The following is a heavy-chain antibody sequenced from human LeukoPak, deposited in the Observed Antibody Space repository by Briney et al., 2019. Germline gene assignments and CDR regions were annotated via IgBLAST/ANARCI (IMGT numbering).Heavy chain of an antibody. V-gene: IGHV4-59*01. CDR2: IYYSGST. J-gene: IGHJ5*02. D-gene: IGHD6-6*01. CDR3: AREQQLAAADWFDP. Sequence: SETLSLTRTVSGGSISSYYWSWIRQPPGKGLEWIGYIYYSGSTNYNPSLKSRVTISVDTSKNQFSLKLSSVTAADTAVYYCAREQQLAAADWFDPWGQGTLVTVSS. CDR1: GGSISSYY.